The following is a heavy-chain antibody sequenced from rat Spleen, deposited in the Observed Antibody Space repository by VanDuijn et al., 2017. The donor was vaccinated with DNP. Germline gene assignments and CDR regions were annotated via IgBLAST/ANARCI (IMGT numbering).Heavy chain of an antibody. Sequence: EVQLVESGGGLVQPERSLKLSCAASGFTFSDYNMAWVRQAPTKGLEWVASITTGGGDSYYPDSVKGRFTISRDNAKNTLYLQMNSLRSEDTASYYCARGGRSYFDYWGQGVMVTVSS. D-gene: IGHD1-11*01. CDR1: GFTFSDYN. J-gene: IGHJ2*01. V-gene: IGHV5S23*01. CDR3: ARGGRSYFDY. CDR2: ITTGGGDS.